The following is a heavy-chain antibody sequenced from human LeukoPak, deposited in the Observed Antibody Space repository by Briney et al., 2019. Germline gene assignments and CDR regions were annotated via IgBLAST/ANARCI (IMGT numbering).Heavy chain of an antibody. Sequence: SETLSLTCTVSGGSVSSGSYYWSWIRQHPGKGLEWIGFIYYSGSTFYNPSLKSRVTISIDTSKNQFSLKVSSVTAADTAVYYCARVTAVVTQPVDYWGQGALVTVSS. CDR3: ARVTAVVTQPVDY. CDR1: GGSVSSGSYY. CDR2: IYYSGST. J-gene: IGHJ4*02. V-gene: IGHV4-31*03. D-gene: IGHD4-23*01.